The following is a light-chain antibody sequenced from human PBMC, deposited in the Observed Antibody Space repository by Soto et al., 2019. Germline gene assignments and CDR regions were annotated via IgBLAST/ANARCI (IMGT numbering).Light chain of an antibody. CDR3: CSYAGSSTYV. J-gene: IGLJ1*01. Sequence: QSVLTQPASVSGSPGQSITISCTGTSSDVGRYNIVSWYQQHPGKAPNLMIYEGSKRPSGVSNRFSGSKSGNTASLTISGLQAEDEADYYCCSYAGSSTYVFGTGTKLTVL. V-gene: IGLV2-23*01. CDR1: SSDVGRYNI. CDR2: EGS.